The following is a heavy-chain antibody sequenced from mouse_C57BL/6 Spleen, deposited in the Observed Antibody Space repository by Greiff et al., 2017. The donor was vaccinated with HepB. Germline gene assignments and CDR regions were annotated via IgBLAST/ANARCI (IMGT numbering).Heavy chain of an antibody. J-gene: IGHJ4*01. CDR3: APGGYYSYAMDY. V-gene: IGHV1-82*01. CDR1: GYAFSSSW. Sequence: VQLQQSGPELVKPGASVKISCKASGYAFSSSWMNWVKQRPGKGLEWIGRIYPGDGDTNYNGKFKGKATLTADKSSSTAYMQLSSLTSEDSAVYFCAPGGYYSYAMDYWGQGTSVTVSS. CDR2: IYPGDGDT. D-gene: IGHD2-3*01.